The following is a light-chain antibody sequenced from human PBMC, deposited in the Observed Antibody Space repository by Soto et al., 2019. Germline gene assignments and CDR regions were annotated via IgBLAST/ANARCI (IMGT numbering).Light chain of an antibody. CDR3: QQYTAWPLT. J-gene: IGKJ4*01. Sequence: EIVMTQSPATLSVSPGERATLSCRASQTVYDNLAWYQQKPGQAPRLLIYGASTRATGFPARFSGSGSGTEFTLTISSLQSEDFAVYYCQQYTAWPLTFGGGTKVDIK. CDR2: GAS. CDR1: QTVYDN. V-gene: IGKV3-15*01.